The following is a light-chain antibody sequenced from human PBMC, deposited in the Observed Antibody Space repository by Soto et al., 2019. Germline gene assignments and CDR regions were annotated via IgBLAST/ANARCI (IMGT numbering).Light chain of an antibody. CDR3: QQYNNWWT. J-gene: IGKJ1*01. Sequence: EILMPQSPATLSLSPGERAPLSCRASQSVSSNVAWYQQKPGQAPRLLIYGASTRATGIPARFSGSGSGTEFTLTISSLQSEDFAVYYCQQYNNWWTFGQGTKVEIK. CDR2: GAS. CDR1: QSVSSN. V-gene: IGKV3-15*01.